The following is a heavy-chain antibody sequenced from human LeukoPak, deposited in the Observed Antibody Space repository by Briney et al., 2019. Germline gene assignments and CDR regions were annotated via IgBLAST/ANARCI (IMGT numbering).Heavy chain of an antibody. V-gene: IGHV4-59*01. J-gene: IGHJ3*02. Sequence: PSETLSLTCTVSGGSISGFYWSWIRQPPGKGLEWIGYIYYSGITDYRPSLKSRVTISVDTSKNYFSLKLSSVTAADTAMYYCARESAHAFDIWGQGTMVTVSS. CDR1: GGSISGFY. CDR2: IYYSGIT. D-gene: IGHD6-25*01. CDR3: ARESAHAFDI.